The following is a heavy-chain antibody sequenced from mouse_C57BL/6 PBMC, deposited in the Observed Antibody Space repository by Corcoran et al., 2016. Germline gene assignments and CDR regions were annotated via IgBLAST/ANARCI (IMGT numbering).Heavy chain of an antibody. D-gene: IGHD2-4*01. V-gene: IGHV8-12*01. CDR1: GVSLSTSGMG. Sequence: QVTLKESGPGILQSAQTLSLTCSFSGVSLSTSGMGFSWSRQPSGKGLEWLAQIYWEDDKRYNPSLKSQITISKDTTRNQVFLKITSADTADTATYYGARMGDYAWYAYWGQGTLVTVSA. CDR2: IYWEDDK. CDR3: ARMGDYAWYAY. J-gene: IGHJ3*01.